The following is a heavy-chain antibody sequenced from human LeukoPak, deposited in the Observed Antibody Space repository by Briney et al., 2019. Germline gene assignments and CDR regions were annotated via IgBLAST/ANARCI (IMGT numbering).Heavy chain of an antibody. CDR2: IRSKAYGGTT. J-gene: IGHJ4*02. D-gene: IGHD2-21*02. CDR1: GFTFGDYA. V-gene: IGHV3-49*04. CDR3: TRDPPYCGGDCSSDY. Sequence: GGSLRLSCTASGFTFGDYAMSWVRQAPGKGLEWVGFIRSKAYGGTTEYAASVKGRFTISRDDSKSIAYQQMNSLKTEDTAVYYCTRDPPYCGGDCSSDYWGQGTLVTVSS.